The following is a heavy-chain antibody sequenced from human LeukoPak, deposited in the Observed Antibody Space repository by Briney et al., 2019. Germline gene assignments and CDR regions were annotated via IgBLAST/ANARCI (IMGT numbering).Heavy chain of an antibody. CDR1: GYRFTSYW. D-gene: IGHD5-12*01. J-gene: IGHJ4*02. Sequence: GESLKLSCKGSGYRFTSYWLGCARQMPGKGLEWMGLIYPGDSDPRYSPSFQGQVTISTDKAISNTYLQWSSLKATDTAMYYCARGYSGDDYFDYWGQGTLVTVSS. V-gene: IGHV5-51*01. CDR2: IYPGDSDP. CDR3: ARGYSGDDYFDY.